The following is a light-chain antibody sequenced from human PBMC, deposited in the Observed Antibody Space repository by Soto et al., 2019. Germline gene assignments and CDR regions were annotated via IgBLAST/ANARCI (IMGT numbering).Light chain of an antibody. Sequence: EIVLTQSPGTLSLSPGERATLSCRASQSVGSSYLAWYQQKPGQAPRLLIYAASSRATGIPDRFSGSGSGTDFTLTISRLEPEDIAVYYCQQYGSSLLTFGGGTKVEIK. J-gene: IGKJ4*01. CDR2: AAS. CDR1: QSVGSSY. CDR3: QQYGSSLLT. V-gene: IGKV3-20*01.